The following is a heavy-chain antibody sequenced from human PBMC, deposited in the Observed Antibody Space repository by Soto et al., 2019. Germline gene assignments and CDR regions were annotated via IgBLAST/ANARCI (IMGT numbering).Heavy chain of an antibody. V-gene: IGHV3-30*03. CDR2: IAYDGSKT. CDR1: GFTVSSNG. J-gene: IGHJ5*02. Sequence: QVQLVESGGGVVQPGRSLRLTCAASGFTVSSNGMHWVRQAPGKGREWVALIAYDGSKTYYGDSVRGRFTISRDNSESSLFLQTDSLRSEDMAVYYCARWFGGYMFDYSGKYDAWGQGTLVTVSS. CDR3: ARWFGGYMFDYSGKYDA. D-gene: IGHD5-12*01.